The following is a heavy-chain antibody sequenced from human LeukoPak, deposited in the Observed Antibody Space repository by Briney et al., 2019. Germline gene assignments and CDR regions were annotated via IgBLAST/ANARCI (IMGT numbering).Heavy chain of an antibody. V-gene: IGHV3-53*01. CDR1: GFSVINTY. D-gene: IGHD4-17*01. Sequence: GGSLRLPCAASGFSVINTYVNWVRQAPGKGLEWVSVIDDSGATSFVDAVKGRFTISRDNSKNTVSLHMNNLRAEDTAVYYCVSGYGDYNFDFWGQGTLVTVSS. CDR2: IDDSGAT. J-gene: IGHJ4*02. CDR3: VSGYGDYNFDF.